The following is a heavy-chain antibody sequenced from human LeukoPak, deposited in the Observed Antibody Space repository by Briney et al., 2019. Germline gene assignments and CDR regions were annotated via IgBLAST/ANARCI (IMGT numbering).Heavy chain of an antibody. V-gene: IGHV3-48*03. Sequence: GGSLRLSCAASGFTFSSYGMNWVRQAPGKGLEWVSYIKSSGTTIYYVDSVKGRFTISRDNAKNSLYLQMNSLRAEDTAVYYCAGGLSLVVGARSGVTLLHWGQGTLVTVSS. CDR3: AGGLSLVVGARSGVTLLH. J-gene: IGHJ4*02. CDR1: GFTFSSYG. D-gene: IGHD4/OR15-4a*01. CDR2: IKSSGTTI.